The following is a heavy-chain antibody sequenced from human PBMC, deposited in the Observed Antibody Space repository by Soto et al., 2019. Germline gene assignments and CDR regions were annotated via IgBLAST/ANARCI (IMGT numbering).Heavy chain of an antibody. CDR1: GFTSSSYA. Sequence: PGGSLRLCCAASGFTSSSYAMSWVRQAPEKGLEWVSGISGSGGSTYYADSVKGQFTISRDNSKNTLYLQMNSLRAEDTAVYYCAKDRTITMIVVPHAFDIWGRGTMVTVSS. D-gene: IGHD3-22*01. J-gene: IGHJ3*02. CDR2: ISGSGGST. CDR3: AKDRTITMIVVPHAFDI. V-gene: IGHV3-23*01.